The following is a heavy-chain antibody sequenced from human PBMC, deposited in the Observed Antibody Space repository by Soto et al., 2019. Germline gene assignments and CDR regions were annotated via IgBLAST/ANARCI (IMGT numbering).Heavy chain of an antibody. CDR3: AKVERNSSGWSEYFQH. CDR2: ISYDGSNK. D-gene: IGHD6-19*01. J-gene: IGHJ1*01. Sequence: GGSLRLSCAASGFTFSSYGMHWVRQAPGKGLEWVAVISYDGSNKYYADSVKGRFTISRDNSKNTLYLQMNSLRAEDTAVYYCAKVERNSSGWSEYFQHWGQGTLVTVSS. CDR1: GFTFSSYG. V-gene: IGHV3-30*18.